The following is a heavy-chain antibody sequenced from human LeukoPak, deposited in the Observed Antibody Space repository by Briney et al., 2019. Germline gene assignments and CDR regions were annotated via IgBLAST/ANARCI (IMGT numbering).Heavy chain of an antibody. CDR1: GFTFSSYG. Sequence: PGRSLRLSCAASGFTFSSYGMHWVRQAPGKGLEWVAVISYDGSNKYYADSVKGRFTISRDNSKNTLYLQMNSLRAEDTAVYYCAKDVDWFDPWGQGTLVTVSS. J-gene: IGHJ5*02. CDR2: ISYDGSNK. CDR3: AKDVDWFDP. V-gene: IGHV3-30*18.